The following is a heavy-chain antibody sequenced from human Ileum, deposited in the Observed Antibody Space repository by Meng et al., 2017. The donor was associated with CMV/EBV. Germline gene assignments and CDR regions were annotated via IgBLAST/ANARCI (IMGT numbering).Heavy chain of an antibody. CDR2: IYYSGST. CDR1: GYSSSGYY. CDR3: ARHYCSNSKCYYFDY. D-gene: IGHD2-2*01. Sequence: SETLSLTCTVSGYSSSGYYWGWIRQPPGKGLEYIANIYYSGSTKYNPSLQSRVTISVDTSKNEFSLKLNSVTAADTAVYYCARHYCSNSKCYYFDYWGQGALVTVSS. V-gene: IGHV4-59*01. J-gene: IGHJ4*02.